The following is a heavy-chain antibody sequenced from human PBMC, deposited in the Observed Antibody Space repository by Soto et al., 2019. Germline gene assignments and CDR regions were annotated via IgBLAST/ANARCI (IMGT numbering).Heavy chain of an antibody. V-gene: IGHV4-61*01. J-gene: IGHJ5*02. Sequence: HVQMRESGPGLLRPSETLSLTCTVSGDSVSSDSYFWTWIRQPPGKGLEWIAYISYTGDTNFNPSLKRRFHISVDTSAYQLFLTLPSVTCADPAVYFCARIIVAVSVHLWGQEALVTNSS. CDR2: ISYTGDT. D-gene: IGHD3-22*01. CDR3: ARIIVAVSVHL. CDR1: GDSVSSDSYF.